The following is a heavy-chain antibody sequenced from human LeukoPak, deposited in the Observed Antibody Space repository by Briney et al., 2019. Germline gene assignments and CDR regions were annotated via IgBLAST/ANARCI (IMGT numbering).Heavy chain of an antibody. CDR3: AREGEFYFDY. V-gene: IGHV3-48*03. Sequence: GGSLRLSCAASGFTFSNYEMNWVRQAPGKGLEWVSYISSSGSTIYYADSVKGRFIISRDNAKNSLYLQMNSLRAEDTAVYYCAREGEFYFDYWGQGTLVTVSS. CDR1: GFTFSNYE. D-gene: IGHD3-16*01. J-gene: IGHJ4*02. CDR2: ISSSGSTI.